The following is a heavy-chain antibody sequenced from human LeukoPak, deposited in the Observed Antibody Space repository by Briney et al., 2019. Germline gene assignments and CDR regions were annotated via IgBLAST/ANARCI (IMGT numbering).Heavy chain of an antibody. CDR2: IYHSGST. Sequence: SETLSLTCTVSGGSINSGGYYWSWIRQPPGKGLEWIGYIYHSGSTYYNPSLKSRVTISVDRSKNQFSLKLSSVTAADTAVYYCARAGDIVVVPAATHNYWYFDLWGRGTLVTVSS. J-gene: IGHJ2*01. V-gene: IGHV4-30-2*01. CDR3: ARAGDIVVVPAATHNYWYFDL. D-gene: IGHD2-2*01. CDR1: GGSINSGGYY.